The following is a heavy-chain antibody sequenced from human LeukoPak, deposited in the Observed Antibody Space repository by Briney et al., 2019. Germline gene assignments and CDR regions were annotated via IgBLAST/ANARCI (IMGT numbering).Heavy chain of an antibody. CDR1: GFTFSSYS. V-gene: IGHV3-21*01. J-gene: IGHJ6*02. CDR2: ISSSSSYI. Sequence: GGSLRLSCAASGFTFSSYSMNWVRQAPGKGLEWVSSISSSSSYIYYADSVKGRFTISRDNAKNSLYLQMNSLRAEDTAVYYCARISMVRGVISYYYGMDVWGQGTTVTVSS. CDR3: ARISMVRGVISYYYGMDV. D-gene: IGHD3-10*01.